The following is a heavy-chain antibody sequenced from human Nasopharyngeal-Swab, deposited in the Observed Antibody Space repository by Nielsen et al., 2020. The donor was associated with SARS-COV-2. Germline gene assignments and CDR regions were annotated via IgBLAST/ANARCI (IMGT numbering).Heavy chain of an antibody. CDR2: ISSSGTTI. CDR1: GFTFSDYY. V-gene: IGHV3-11*04. D-gene: IGHD2-15*01. Sequence: GESLKISCAASGFTFSDYYMSWIRQAPGKGLEWISYISSSGTTIYYADSVKGRFTISRDNAKNTLYLQMNSLRAEDTAVYYCTRDGGYYYMDVWGKGTTVTVSS. CDR3: TRDGGYYYMDV. J-gene: IGHJ6*03.